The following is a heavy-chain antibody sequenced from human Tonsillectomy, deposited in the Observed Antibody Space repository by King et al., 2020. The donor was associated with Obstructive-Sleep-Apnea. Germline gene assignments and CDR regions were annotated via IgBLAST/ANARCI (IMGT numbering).Heavy chain of an antibody. CDR2: ISSSGGST. CDR1: GFTFSSYA. V-gene: IGHV3-23*04. J-gene: IGHJ4*02. Sequence: VQLVESGGGLVQPGGSLRLSCAASGFTFSSYAMSWVRQAPGKGLEWVSAISSSGGSTYYADSGKGRFTISRDNSKNTLYLQMNSLRAEDTAVYYCVKPHYYGSGSYIYYFDYWGQGTLVTVSS. CDR3: VKPHYYGSGSYIYYFDY. D-gene: IGHD3-10*01.